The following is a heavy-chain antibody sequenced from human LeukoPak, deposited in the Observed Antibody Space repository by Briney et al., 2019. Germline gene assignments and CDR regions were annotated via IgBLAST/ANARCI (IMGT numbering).Heavy chain of an antibody. CDR1: GGSISSSNSY. CDR3: ARDTPTYFDY. Sequence: PSETLSLTCTVSGGSISSSNSYWGWIRQPPGKGLEWVGSIFYSGSTFYNPSLKSRVTISVDTSRNQFSLKLSSVTAADTAVYYCARDTPTYFDYWGQGTLVTVSS. CDR2: IFYSGST. J-gene: IGHJ4*02. D-gene: IGHD1-26*01. V-gene: IGHV4-39*07.